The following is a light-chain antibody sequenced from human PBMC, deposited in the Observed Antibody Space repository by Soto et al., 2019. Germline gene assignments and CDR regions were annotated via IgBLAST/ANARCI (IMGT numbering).Light chain of an antibody. CDR3: QQYGSSPTWT. CDR1: QSVSSNY. V-gene: IGKV3-20*01. J-gene: IGKJ1*01. Sequence: ESVLTQSPGTLSLSPGERATLSCGASQSVSSNYLAWYQQKPGQAPRLLIYGASTSATGIPDRFSGSGSGTDFTLTISRLEPDDSAVYYCQQYGSSPTWTLGQGTKVEIK. CDR2: GAS.